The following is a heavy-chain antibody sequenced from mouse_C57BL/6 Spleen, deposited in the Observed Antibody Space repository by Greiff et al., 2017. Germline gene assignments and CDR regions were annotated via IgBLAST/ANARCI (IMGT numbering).Heavy chain of an antibody. CDR3: AKDCGSSYDCDY. V-gene: IGHV1-52*01. CDR1: GYTFTSYW. CDR2: IDPSDSDT. D-gene: IGHD1-1*01. J-gene: IGHJ2*01. Sequence: QVQLQQPGAELVRPGSSVKLSCKASGYTFTSYWMHWVKQRPIQGLEWIGNIDPSDSDTHYNQKFKDKATLTVDKSSSTAYMQLSSLTSEDSAVYYCAKDCGSSYDCDYWGQGTTLTVSS.